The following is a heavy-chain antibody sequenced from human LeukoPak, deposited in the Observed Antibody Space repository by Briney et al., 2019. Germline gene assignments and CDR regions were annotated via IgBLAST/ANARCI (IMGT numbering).Heavy chain of an antibody. CDR1: GYTFTSYG. Sequence: ASVKVSCKASGYTFTSYGISWVRQAPGQGLEWMGWISAYNGNTNYAQKLQGRVTMTTDTSTSTAYMELSSLRSDDTAVYYCARGPPYDYGDYDPVYWGQGTLVTVSS. CDR3: ARGPPYDYGDYDPVY. CDR2: ISAYNGNT. J-gene: IGHJ4*02. V-gene: IGHV1-18*04. D-gene: IGHD4-17*01.